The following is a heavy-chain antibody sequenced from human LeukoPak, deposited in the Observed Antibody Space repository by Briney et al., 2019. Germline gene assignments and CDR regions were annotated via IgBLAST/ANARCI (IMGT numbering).Heavy chain of an antibody. J-gene: IGHJ2*01. CDR1: GGSISSSSYY. D-gene: IGHD6-13*01. CDR2: IYYSGST. Sequence: SETLSLTCTVSGGSISSSSYYWGWIRQPPGKGLEWIGSIYYSGSTYYNPSLKSRVTISVDTSKNQFSLKLSSVTAADTAVYYCARRENPGIAAAYWYFDLGGRGTLVTVSS. V-gene: IGHV4-39*01. CDR3: ARRENPGIAAAYWYFDL.